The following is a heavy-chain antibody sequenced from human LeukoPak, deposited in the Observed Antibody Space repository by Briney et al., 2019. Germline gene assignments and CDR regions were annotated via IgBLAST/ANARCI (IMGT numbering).Heavy chain of an antibody. CDR2: ISSSGSTI. J-gene: IGHJ4*02. CDR1: GFTFSDYY. Sequence: MSGGSLRLSCAASGFTFSDYYMSWIRQAPGKGLEWVSYISSSGSTIYYADSVKGRFTISRDNAKNSLYLQMNSLRAEDTAVYYCASQAPDTAMAIDYWGQGTLVTVSS. CDR3: ASQAPDTAMAIDY. V-gene: IGHV3-11*01. D-gene: IGHD5-18*01.